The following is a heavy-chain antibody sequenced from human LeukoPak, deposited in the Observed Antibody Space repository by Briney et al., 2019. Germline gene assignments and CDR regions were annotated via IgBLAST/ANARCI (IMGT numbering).Heavy chain of an antibody. J-gene: IGHJ5*02. D-gene: IGHD2-15*01. CDR2: ISAYNGNT. CDR1: GYTFTGYY. CDR3: ARMEYCSGGSCYRRWFDP. V-gene: IGHV1-18*04. Sequence: ASVKVSCKASGYTFTGYYMHWVRQAPGQGLEWMGWISAYNGNTNYAQKLQGRVTMTTDTSTSTAYMELRSLRSDDTAVYYCARMEYCSGGSCYRRWFDPWGQGTLVTVSS.